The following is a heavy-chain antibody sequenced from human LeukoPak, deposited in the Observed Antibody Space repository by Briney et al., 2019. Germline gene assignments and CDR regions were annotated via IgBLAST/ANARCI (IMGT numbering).Heavy chain of an antibody. CDR3: ARDNDFFDY. V-gene: IGHV4-4*07. Sequence: KPSETLSLTCSVSGGSINTYYWSCIRQPAGKGLEWIGRIHSSGSTHYNPSLKSRVTISLDTSKNQFSLKLTSVTAADTAVYYCARDNDFFDYWGQGTLVTVSS. J-gene: IGHJ4*02. CDR1: GGSINTYY. CDR2: IHSSGST.